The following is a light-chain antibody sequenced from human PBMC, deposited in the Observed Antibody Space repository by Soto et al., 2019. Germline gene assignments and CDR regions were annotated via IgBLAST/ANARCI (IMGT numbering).Light chain of an antibody. CDR3: HQYNGWPRT. J-gene: IGKJ1*01. CDR2: DAS. Sequence: EIVMTQSPATLSVSAGERVALSCRASQSVGSNLAWYQQKPGLAPRVLIYDASTRATVIPARFSGSGSGTEFTLTISSLQSEDFAVYYCHQYNGWPRTFGQGAKVE. V-gene: IGKV3-15*01. CDR1: QSVGSN.